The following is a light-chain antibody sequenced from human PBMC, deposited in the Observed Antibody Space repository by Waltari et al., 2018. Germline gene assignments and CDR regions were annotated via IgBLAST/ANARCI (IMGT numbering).Light chain of an antibody. CDR3: QQTYRTPPYT. Sequence: DIQMTQSPSSLSASVGDGVTITCRASQTISTFLTWYQHKPGKAPTLLIYGATILQSGVPSRFSGSGFGTDFTLTITNVQPEDFATYYCQQTYRTPPYTFGQGTKLEIK. CDR1: QTISTF. CDR2: GAT. V-gene: IGKV1-39*01. J-gene: IGKJ2*01.